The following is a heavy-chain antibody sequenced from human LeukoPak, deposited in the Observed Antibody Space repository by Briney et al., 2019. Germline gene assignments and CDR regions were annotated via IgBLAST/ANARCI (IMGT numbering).Heavy chain of an antibody. V-gene: IGHV3-9*03. J-gene: IGHJ4*02. CDR3: AKGRGGSYNNPFDY. CDR2: INWNSGSI. CDR1: EFTFGDYA. Sequence: GGSLRLSCAAPEFTFGDYAMHWVRQAPGKGLEWASGINWNSGSIGYADSVKGRFTISRDNAKNSLYLQMSSLRADDMALYYCAKGRGGSYNNPFDYLGQGTLVTVSS. D-gene: IGHD1-26*01.